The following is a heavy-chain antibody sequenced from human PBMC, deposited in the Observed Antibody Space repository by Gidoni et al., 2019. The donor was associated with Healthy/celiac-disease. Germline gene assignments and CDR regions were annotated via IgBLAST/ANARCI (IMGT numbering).Heavy chain of an antibody. V-gene: IGHV3-49*03. Sequence: EVQLLESGGGLVQPGRSLRLSCTASGFTFGDYAMSWFRQAPGKGLEGVGFISSEAYGRTTEDDASEKGRFTITKNDNKSIDQLKMSSLNAEDAAVYYGTRESEYDDPKYKLDYWGQGTLVTVSS. CDR3: TRESEYDDPKYKLDY. CDR2: ISSEAYGRTT. D-gene: IGHD1-1*01. J-gene: IGHJ4*02. CDR1: GFTFGDYA.